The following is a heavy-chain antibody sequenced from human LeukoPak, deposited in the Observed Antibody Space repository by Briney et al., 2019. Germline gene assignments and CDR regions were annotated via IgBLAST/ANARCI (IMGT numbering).Heavy chain of an antibody. V-gene: IGHV4-59*01. CDR2: IYYSGST. CDR1: GGSISSYY. CDR3: ARDREAGGFDY. J-gene: IGHJ4*02. Sequence: PSETLSLTCTVSGGSISSYYWSWIRQPPGKGLEWIGYIYYSGSTNYNPSLKSRVTISVDTSKNQFSLKLSSVTAADTAVYYCARDREAGGFDYWGQGTLVTVSS. D-gene: IGHD3-16*01.